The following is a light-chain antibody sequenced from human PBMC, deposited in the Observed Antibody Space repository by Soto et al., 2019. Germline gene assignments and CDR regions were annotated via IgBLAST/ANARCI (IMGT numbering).Light chain of an antibody. CDR1: QSVRTH. J-gene: IGKJ2*01. CDR3: QQSYSPPRT. Sequence: DIQMTQSPSSLSAYIGDRVTITCRASQSVRTHLNWYHQKPGKAPELLIYAASSLQAGVPSRFSGSGSGTDFTLTISSLHPEDFEDYYCQQSYSPPRTFGQGTNLEIK. CDR2: AAS. V-gene: IGKV1-39*01.